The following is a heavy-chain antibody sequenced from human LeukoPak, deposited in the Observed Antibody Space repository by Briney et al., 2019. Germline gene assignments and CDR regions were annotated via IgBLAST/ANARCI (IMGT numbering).Heavy chain of an antibody. V-gene: IGHV1-2*02. Sequence: ASVKVSCXASGYTFTGYYMHWVRQAPGQGLEWMGWINPNSGGTNYAQKFQGRVTMTRDTSISTAYMELSGLRSDDTAVYYCARDLGSGSCDYWGQGTLVTVSS. D-gene: IGHD1-26*01. CDR1: GYTFTGYY. J-gene: IGHJ4*02. CDR2: INPNSGGT. CDR3: ARDLGSGSCDY.